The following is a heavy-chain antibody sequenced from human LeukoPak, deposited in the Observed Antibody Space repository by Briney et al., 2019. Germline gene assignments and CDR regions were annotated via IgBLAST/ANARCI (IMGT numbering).Heavy chain of an antibody. D-gene: IGHD3-22*01. CDR1: GFTFSSYE. J-gene: IGHJ4*02. CDR2: ISSSGSNI. CDR3: ARGYDSSGYYYVYFDY. V-gene: IGHV3-48*03. Sequence: GGSLRLSCAASGFTFSSYEMNSVRQAPGKGLGWVSYISSSGSNIYYADSVKGRFTISRDNAKNSLYLQMNSLRAEDTAVYYCARGYDSSGYYYVYFDYWGQGTLVTVSS.